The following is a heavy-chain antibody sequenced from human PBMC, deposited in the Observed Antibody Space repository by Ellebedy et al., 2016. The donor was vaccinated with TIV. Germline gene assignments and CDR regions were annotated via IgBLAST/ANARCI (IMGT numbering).Heavy chain of an antibody. CDR1: GFTFNNYA. D-gene: IGHD2-2*01. CDR3: TKGRGGGSDTSSPRYYFDS. Sequence: PGGSLRLSCAASGFTFNNYAMSWVRQAPGKGLEWVSTMSHTGTRTYYANSVEGLFIISRDSSKRTLYLQMNSLRAEDTAVYYCTKGRGGGSDTSSPRYYFDSWGLGTLVTVSS. J-gene: IGHJ4*02. CDR2: MSHTGTRT. V-gene: IGHV3-23*01.